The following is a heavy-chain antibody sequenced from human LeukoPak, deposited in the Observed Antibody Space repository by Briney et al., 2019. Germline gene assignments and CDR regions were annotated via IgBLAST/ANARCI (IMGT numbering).Heavy chain of an antibody. Sequence: ASVKVSCKASGYTFSGTGWYLYWVRQAPGQGLEWMGWINPNSGGTNYAQKFQGRVTMTRDTSISTAYMELSRLRSDDTAVYYCARGYYYDSSGAPFDYWGQGTLVTVSS. CDR2: INPNSGGT. CDR1: GYTFSGTGWY. CDR3: ARGYYYDSSGAPFDY. V-gene: IGHV1-2*02. J-gene: IGHJ4*02. D-gene: IGHD3-22*01.